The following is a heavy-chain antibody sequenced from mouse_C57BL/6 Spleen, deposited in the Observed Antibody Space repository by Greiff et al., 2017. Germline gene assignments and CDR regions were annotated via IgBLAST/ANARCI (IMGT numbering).Heavy chain of an antibody. CDR1: GYAFSSSW. V-gene: IGHV1-82*01. Sequence: QVQLQQSGPELVKPGASVKISCKASGYAFSSSWMNWVKQRPGKGLEWIGRIYPGDGDTNYNGKFKGKATLTADKSSSTAYMQLSSLTSEDSAVYFCARDGYYGINPFAYWGQGTLVTVSA. J-gene: IGHJ3*01. CDR3: ARDGYYGINPFAY. D-gene: IGHD1-1*01. CDR2: IYPGDGDT.